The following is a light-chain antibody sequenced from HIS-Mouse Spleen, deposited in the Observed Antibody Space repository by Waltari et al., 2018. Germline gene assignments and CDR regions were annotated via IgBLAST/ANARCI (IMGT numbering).Light chain of an antibody. CDR1: QSVSSSY. CDR2: GAS. Sequence: EIVLTQSPGTLSLSPGERATLSCRASQSVSSSYLAWYQQKPGQAPRLLIYGASSRATGIPDRFSGSGSGTYFTLTISRLEPEDFAVYYCQQYGSSPPWPFGQGTKVEIK. CDR3: QQYGSSPPWP. J-gene: IGKJ1*01. V-gene: IGKV3-20*01.